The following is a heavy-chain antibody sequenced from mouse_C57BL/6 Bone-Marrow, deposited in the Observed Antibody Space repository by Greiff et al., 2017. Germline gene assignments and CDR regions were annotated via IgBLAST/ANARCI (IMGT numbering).Heavy chain of an antibody. CDR2: IDPANGNT. CDR1: GFNIKNTY. V-gene: IGHV14-3*01. CDR3: ARSSHYYGSSYGYFDV. D-gene: IGHD1-1*01. Sequence: VQLKQSVAELVRPGASVKLSCTASGFNIKNTYMHWVKQRPEQGLEWIGRIDPANGNTKYAPKFQGKATITADTSSNTAYLQLSSLTSEDTAIYYCARSSHYYGSSYGYFDVWGTGTTVTVSS. J-gene: IGHJ1*03.